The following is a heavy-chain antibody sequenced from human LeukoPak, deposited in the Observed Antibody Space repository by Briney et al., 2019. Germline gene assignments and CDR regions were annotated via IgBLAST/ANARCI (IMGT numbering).Heavy chain of an antibody. CDR2: ISGSGGST. Sequence: GGSLRLSCAASGFTFSSYAMSWVRQAPGKGLEWVSAISGSGGSTYYADSVKGRFTISRDNAKNSLYLQMNSLRAEDTAVYYCARDLWGYYDSSGYYFDYWGQGTLVTVSS. D-gene: IGHD3-22*01. CDR3: ARDLWGYYDSSGYYFDY. CDR1: GFTFSSYA. V-gene: IGHV3-23*01. J-gene: IGHJ4*02.